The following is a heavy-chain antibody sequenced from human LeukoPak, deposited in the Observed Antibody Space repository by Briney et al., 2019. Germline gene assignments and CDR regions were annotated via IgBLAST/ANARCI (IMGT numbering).Heavy chain of an antibody. V-gene: IGHV3-48*01. CDR1: GFTFSSYS. D-gene: IGHD3-3*01. CDR2: ISSSSSTI. Sequence: GGSLRLSCAASGFTFSSYSMNWVRQAPGTGLEWVSYISSSSSTIYYADSVKGRFTISRDNAKNVLYLQMNSLRAEDTAVYYCARGGYDFWSGYRPFDYWGQGTLVTVSS. CDR3: ARGGYDFWSGYRPFDY. J-gene: IGHJ4*02.